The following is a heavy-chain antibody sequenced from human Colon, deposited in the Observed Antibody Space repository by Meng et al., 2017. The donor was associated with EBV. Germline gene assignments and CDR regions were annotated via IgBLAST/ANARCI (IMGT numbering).Heavy chain of an antibody. D-gene: IGHD1-26*01. CDR2: IDDSGST. Sequence: QGHLRASGPGLGKPSGALSLACGVSGVSISSNIRWTWVRQPPGKGLEWIGDIDDSGSTNYNPSLNSRISISLDKSKNHFSLKVNSVTAADTAVYYCARGKQDAWELLAYWGQGALVTVSS. CDR3: ARGKQDAWELLAY. V-gene: IGHV4-4*02. J-gene: IGHJ4*02. CDR1: GVSISSNIR.